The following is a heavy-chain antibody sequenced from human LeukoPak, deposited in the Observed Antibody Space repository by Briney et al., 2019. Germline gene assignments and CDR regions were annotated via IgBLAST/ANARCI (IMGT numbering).Heavy chain of an antibody. J-gene: IGHJ4*02. D-gene: IGHD6-19*01. CDR1: GFTFSSYA. V-gene: IGHV3-7*04. Sequence: GGSLRLSCTTSGFTFSSYAMTWVRQAPGKGLEWVASIKADGSEQYYVDSVKGRFTISRDNAQNSLYLQTNSLRAEDTAVYYCARGRVAVSYWGQGTLVTVSS. CDR2: IKADGSEQ. CDR3: ARGRVAVSY.